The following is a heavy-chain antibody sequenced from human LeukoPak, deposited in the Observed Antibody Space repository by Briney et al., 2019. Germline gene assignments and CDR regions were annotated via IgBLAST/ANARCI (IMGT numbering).Heavy chain of an antibody. Sequence: SETLSLTCTVSGGSISSYYWSWIRQPPGKGLEWIGEINHSGSTNYNPSLKSRVTISVDTSKNQFSLKLSSVTAADTAVYYCARADCSSTSCHDGNFDYWGQGTLVTASS. D-gene: IGHD2-2*01. J-gene: IGHJ4*02. V-gene: IGHV4-59*12. CDR3: ARADCSSTSCHDGNFDY. CDR2: INHSGST. CDR1: GGSISSYY.